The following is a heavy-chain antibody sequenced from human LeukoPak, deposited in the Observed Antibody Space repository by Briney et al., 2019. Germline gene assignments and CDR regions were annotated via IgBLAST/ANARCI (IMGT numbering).Heavy chain of an antibody. J-gene: IGHJ4*02. V-gene: IGHV1-69*04. CDR2: IIPILGIA. CDR1: GYTFNTYV. Sequence: ASVKVSCKPSGYTFNTYVITWVRQAPGQGLEWMGRIIPILGIANYAQKFQGRVTITADKSTSTAYMELSSLRSEDTAVYYCARNNIAYGSGSYYQGAFDYWGQGTLVTVSS. CDR3: ARNNIAYGSGSYYQGAFDY. D-gene: IGHD3-10*01.